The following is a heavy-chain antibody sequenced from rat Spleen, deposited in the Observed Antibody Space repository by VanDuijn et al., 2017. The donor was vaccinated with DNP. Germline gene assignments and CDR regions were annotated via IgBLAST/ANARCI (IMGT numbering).Heavy chain of an antibody. Sequence: EVQLQESGPGLVKPSQSLSLTCSVTGYSITSNHKWTWIRKFPGNELEWMGYIHNAGSTNYNPSLKSRFSITRDTSKNQFFLQVNSVRNEDTATYYCAIQLGVFDYWGQGVMVIVSS. J-gene: IGHJ2*01. CDR3: AIQLGVFDY. CDR1: GYSITSNHK. D-gene: IGHD5-1*01. V-gene: IGHV3-3*01. CDR2: IHNAGST.